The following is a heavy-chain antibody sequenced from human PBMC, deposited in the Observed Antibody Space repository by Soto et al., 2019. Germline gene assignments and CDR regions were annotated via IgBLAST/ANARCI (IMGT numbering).Heavy chain of an antibody. Sequence: GGSLRLSYTVSGFAFNNYGSSWVRQAPGKGLEWVSSISKSDYTYYSDSVKGRFTISRDNAKNSVSLQLSTLSVEDTAVYYCARGASVITPAGFDPWCLGTLVTVSS. D-gene: IGHD3-16*01. V-gene: IGHV3-21*01. CDR3: ARGASVITPAGFDP. CDR2: ISKSDYT. CDR1: GFAFNNYG. J-gene: IGHJ5*02.